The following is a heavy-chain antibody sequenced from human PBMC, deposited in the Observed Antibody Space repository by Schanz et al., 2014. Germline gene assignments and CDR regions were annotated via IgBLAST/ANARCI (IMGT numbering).Heavy chain of an antibody. Sequence: QVQLVQSGSELKKPGASVKVSCKTSGYTFNSYALHWVRQAPGQGLEWMGWLNTYLGKPTYAQGFTGRFVFSLDTSVSTAYLQISSLKAEDTATDYCARAPAVRARFDPWGQGTLVTVSS. CDR1: GYTFNSYA. J-gene: IGHJ5*02. CDR2: LNTYLGKP. CDR3: ARAPAVRARFDP. D-gene: IGHD3-10*01. V-gene: IGHV7-4-1*02.